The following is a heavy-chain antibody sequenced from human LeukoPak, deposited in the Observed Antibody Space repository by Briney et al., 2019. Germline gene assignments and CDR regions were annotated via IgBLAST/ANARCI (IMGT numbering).Heavy chain of an antibody. V-gene: IGHV4-59*01. CDR2: IYNSGFT. CDR1: GGSTSSSS. D-gene: IGHD4-23*01. J-gene: IGHJ5*02. Sequence: PSETLSLTCTVSGGSTSSSSWNWIRQPPGKGLEWIGYIYNSGFTSYNPSLRSRVSMPVDTSKNQFSLNLTSVTAADTAVYYCAIGHGNSNNWFDPWGQGTLVTVSS. CDR3: AIGHGNSNNWFDP.